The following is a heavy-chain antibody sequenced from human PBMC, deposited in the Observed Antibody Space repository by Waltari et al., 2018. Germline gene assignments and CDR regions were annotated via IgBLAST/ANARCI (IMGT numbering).Heavy chain of an antibody. CDR1: GFTFSTHW. J-gene: IGHJ3*02. V-gene: IGHV3-74*01. CDR3: AELSSSAFHI. CDR2: INTDGSST. Sequence: EVQLVESGGALVQPGESLRLSCAASGFTFSTHWMHWVRQAPGKGLAWVSRINTDGSSTSYADSVMGRSTISRDNAKNTLYLQMNSLTVDDTAVYYCAELSSSAFHIWGQGTMVTVSS. D-gene: IGHD1-7*01.